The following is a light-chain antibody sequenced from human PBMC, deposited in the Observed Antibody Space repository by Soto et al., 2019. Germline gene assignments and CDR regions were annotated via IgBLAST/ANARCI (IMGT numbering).Light chain of an antibody. CDR3: QHRSNWLGT. Sequence: EIVLTQSPATLSLSPGERATLSCRASQSVGSFLAWYQQKSGQAPRLLIYDASNRAPGTPARFSGSGSGTDFTLTISSLEPEDFAVYYCQHRSNWLGTFGPGTKVDIK. CDR1: QSVGSF. CDR2: DAS. V-gene: IGKV3-11*01. J-gene: IGKJ3*01.